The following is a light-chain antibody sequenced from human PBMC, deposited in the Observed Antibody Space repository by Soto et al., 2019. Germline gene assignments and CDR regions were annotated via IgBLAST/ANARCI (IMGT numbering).Light chain of an antibody. V-gene: IGLV1-44*01. CDR3: AVWDDSLRGRV. CDR2: GND. Sequence: QSVLTQPPSASRTPGQRVTISCSGSNSNIGSNTVNWYQQFPGTAPRFLIYGNDLRPSGVPDRFSASKSGTSASLAISGLQSEDEADYYCAVWDDSLRGRVFGGGTKLTVL. J-gene: IGLJ2*01. CDR1: NSNIGSNT.